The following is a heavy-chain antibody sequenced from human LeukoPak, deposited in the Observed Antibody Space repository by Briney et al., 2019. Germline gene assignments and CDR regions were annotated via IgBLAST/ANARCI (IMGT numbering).Heavy chain of an antibody. V-gene: IGHV3-30*02. D-gene: IGHD6-13*01. Sequence: GGSLRLSCAASGFTFSSYGMHWVRQAPGKGLEWVAFIRYDGSNKYYADSVKGRFTISRDNAKNSLYLQMNSLRAEDTAVYYCARDLRSWYFYFDYWGQGTLVTVSS. CDR3: ARDLRSWYFYFDY. CDR1: GFTFSSYG. J-gene: IGHJ4*02. CDR2: IRYDGSNK.